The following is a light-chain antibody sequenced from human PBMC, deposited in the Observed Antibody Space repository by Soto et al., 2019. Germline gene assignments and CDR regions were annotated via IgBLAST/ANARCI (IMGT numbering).Light chain of an antibody. Sequence: QSVLTQPASLSASPGQSITISCTGTRGDIGGYNYVSWYQQHPGKAPKPMIYDVYHRPSGVSNRFSASKSGNTASLTISGLQAEDEADYYCSSYTSSTTLVFGTGTKVTVL. V-gene: IGLV2-14*03. CDR3: SSYTSSTTLV. J-gene: IGLJ1*01. CDR2: DVY. CDR1: RGDIGGYNY.